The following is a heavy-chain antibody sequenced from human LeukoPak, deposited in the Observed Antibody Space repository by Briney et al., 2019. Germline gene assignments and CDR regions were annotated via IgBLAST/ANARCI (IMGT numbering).Heavy chain of an antibody. V-gene: IGHV3-48*03. J-gene: IGHJ4*02. CDR1: GFTFSSYE. CDR3: ARAVMVGLSNY. D-gene: IGHD2-15*01. Sequence: PGGSLRLSCAASGFTFSSYEMYWVRQAPGKGLEWVSYISSSGSNIYYADSVKGRFTISRDNAKNSLYLQMNSLRAEDTAVYYCARAVMVGLSNYWGQGALVTVSS. CDR2: ISSSGSNI.